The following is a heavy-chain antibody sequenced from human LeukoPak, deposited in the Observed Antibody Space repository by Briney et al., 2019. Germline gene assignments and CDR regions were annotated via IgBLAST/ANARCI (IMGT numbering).Heavy chain of an antibody. CDR2: INPNSGGT. CDR1: GYTFTGCY. D-gene: IGHD5-18*01. J-gene: IGHJ4*02. Sequence: ASVKVSCKASGYTFTGCYMHWVRQAPGQGLEWMGRINPNSGGTNYAQKFQGRVTMTRDTSISTAYMELSRLRSDDTAVYYCARDRDAGYSYGYTWGQGTLVTVSS. CDR3: ARDRDAGYSYGYT. V-gene: IGHV1-2*06.